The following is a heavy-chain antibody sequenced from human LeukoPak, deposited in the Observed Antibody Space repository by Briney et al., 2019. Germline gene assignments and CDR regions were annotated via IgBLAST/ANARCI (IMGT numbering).Heavy chain of an antibody. CDR1: GGSFSGYY. Sequence: RSSETLSLTCAVYGGSFSGYYWSWIRQPPGKGLEWIGEINHSGSTNYNPSLKSRVTISVDTSKNQFSLKLSSVTAEDTAVYYCARDRAYAFDNWGQGTMVTVSS. J-gene: IGHJ3*02. D-gene: IGHD3-10*01. CDR2: INHSGST. CDR3: ARDRAYAFDN. V-gene: IGHV4-34*01.